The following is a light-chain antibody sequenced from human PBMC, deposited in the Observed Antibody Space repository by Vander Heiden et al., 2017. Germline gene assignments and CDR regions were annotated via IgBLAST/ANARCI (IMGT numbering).Light chain of an antibody. J-gene: IGKJ4*01. CDR2: DAS. CDR1: QSVSSY. V-gene: IGKV3-11*01. CDR3: QQRSNWPPLT. Sequence: GERATLSCRASQSVSSYLAWYQQKPGQAPRLLIYDASNRATGIPARFSGSGSGTDFTLTISSREPEDFAVYYCQQRSNWPPLTFGGGTKVEIK.